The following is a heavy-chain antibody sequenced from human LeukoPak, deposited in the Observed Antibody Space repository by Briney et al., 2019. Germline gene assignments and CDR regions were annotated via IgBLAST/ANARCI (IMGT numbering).Heavy chain of an antibody. D-gene: IGHD6-13*01. CDR2: INPNSGGT. V-gene: IGHV1-2*02. Sequence: ASVKVSCKASGYTFTGYYMHWVRQAPGQGLEWMGWINPNSGGTYYAQKFQGRVTMTRDTSISTVYMELSRLRSDDTAVYYCARALYTSRSYLATFSPTNFDYWGQGTLVTVSS. J-gene: IGHJ4*02. CDR3: ARALYTSRSYLATFSPTNFDY. CDR1: GYTFTGYY.